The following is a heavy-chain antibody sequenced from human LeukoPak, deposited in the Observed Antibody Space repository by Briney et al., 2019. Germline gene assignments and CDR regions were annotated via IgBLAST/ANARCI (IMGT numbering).Heavy chain of an antibody. D-gene: IGHD3-10*01. CDR3: AKQYDSGGLDGY. Sequence: PGGSLRLSCTASGFSFSNYGMHWVRQGPGKGLEWVAVISNDGRSKYYGDSVKGRFTIPRDNSKNTVYLQMNSLRAEDTAMYYCAKQYDSGGLDGYWGQGTLVTVSS. CDR2: ISNDGRSK. V-gene: IGHV3-30*18. J-gene: IGHJ4*02. CDR1: GFSFSNYG.